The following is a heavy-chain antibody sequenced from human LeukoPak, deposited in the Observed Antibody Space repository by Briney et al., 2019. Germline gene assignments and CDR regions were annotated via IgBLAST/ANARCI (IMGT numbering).Heavy chain of an antibody. CDR1: GGSISSGGYY. D-gene: IGHD3-22*01. CDR2: IYYSGST. Sequence: SETLSLTCTVSGGSISSGGYYWSWIRQHPGKGLEWIGYIYYSGSTYYNPSLKSRVTISVDTSKNQFSLKLSSVTAADTAVYYCARAQPRTHYYDSQRYYYYGMDVWGQGTTVTVSS. CDR3: ARAQPRTHYYDSQRYYYYGMDV. J-gene: IGHJ6*02. V-gene: IGHV4-31*03.